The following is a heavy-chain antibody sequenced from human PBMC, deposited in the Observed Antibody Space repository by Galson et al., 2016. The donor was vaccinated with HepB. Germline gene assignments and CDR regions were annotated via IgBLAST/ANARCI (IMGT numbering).Heavy chain of an antibody. CDR3: ARLSATYYVDN. CDR2: IHHSGSS. Sequence: SETLSLTCTVSGGSVISNNWWSWVRQPPGKGLEWIGEIHHSGSSNYNPSLKSRVTMSVDKSKNQFSLRLTSVTVADAAVYYCARLSATYYVDNWGQGTLVTVSS. V-gene: IGHV4-4*02. J-gene: IGHJ4*02. CDR1: GGSVISNNW.